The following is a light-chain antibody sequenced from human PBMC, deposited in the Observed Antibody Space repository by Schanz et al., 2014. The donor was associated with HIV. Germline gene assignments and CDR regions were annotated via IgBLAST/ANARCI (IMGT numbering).Light chain of an antibody. CDR2: GAS. V-gene: IGKV3-20*01. CDR1: QSVSSNY. Sequence: EIVLTQSPGTLSLSPGETATLSCGASQSVSSNYLAWYQMKPGQAPRHLIYGASSRATGIPDRFSGSGSGTDFTLTISRLEPEDFAVYYCQQYSYSPRTFGQGTKLEVK. J-gene: IGKJ2*02. CDR3: QQYSYSPRT.